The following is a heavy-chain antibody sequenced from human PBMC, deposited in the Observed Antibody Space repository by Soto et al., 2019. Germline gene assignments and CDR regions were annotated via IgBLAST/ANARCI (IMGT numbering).Heavy chain of an antibody. J-gene: IGHJ4*02. CDR2: ISSTTNYI. CDR3: ARESEDLTSNFDY. Sequence: GGSLRLSCAASGFTFTRYSMNWVRQAPGKGLEWVSSISSTTNYIYYGDSMKGRFTISRDNAKNSLYLEMNSLRAEDTAVYYCARESEDLTSNFDYWDQGTLVTVSA. CDR1: GFTFTRYS. V-gene: IGHV3-21*06.